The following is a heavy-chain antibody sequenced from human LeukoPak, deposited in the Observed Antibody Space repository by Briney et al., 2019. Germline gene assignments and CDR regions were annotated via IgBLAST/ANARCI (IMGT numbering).Heavy chain of an antibody. V-gene: IGHV4-59*10. Sequence: LRLSCAASGVTSSRYWMSWVRQAPGKGLEWIGRVYSSGTTDYNPSLKSRVSMSVDTSSNQFSLRLSSMTAADTALYYCARGYKPASGKDGAFDIWGQGTMVTVSS. J-gene: IGHJ3*02. CDR1: GVTSSRYW. CDR3: ARGYKPASGKDGAFDI. CDR2: VYSSGTT. D-gene: IGHD6-13*01.